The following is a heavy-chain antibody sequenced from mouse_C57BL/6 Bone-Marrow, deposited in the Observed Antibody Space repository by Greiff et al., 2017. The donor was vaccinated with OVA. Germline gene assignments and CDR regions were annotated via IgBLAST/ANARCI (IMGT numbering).Heavy chain of an antibody. J-gene: IGHJ1*03. V-gene: IGHV1-64*01. CDR2: IHPNSGST. D-gene: IGHD1-1*01. CDR1: GYTFTSYW. CDR3: ANDYGWYFDV. Sequence: VQLQQPGAELVKPGASVKLSCKASGYTFTSYWMPWVKQRPGQGLEWIGMIHPNSGSTNYNEKFKGKATLTVDKSSSTAYMQLSSLTSEDSAVDNCANDYGWYFDVWGTGTTVTVSS.